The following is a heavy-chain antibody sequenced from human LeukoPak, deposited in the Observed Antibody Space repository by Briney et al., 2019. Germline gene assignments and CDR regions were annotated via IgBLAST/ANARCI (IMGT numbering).Heavy chain of an antibody. CDR3: AKDLPYYGSGSYYIN. CDR1: GFTFSSYA. CDR2: ISGSGGST. J-gene: IGHJ4*02. V-gene: IGHV3-23*01. D-gene: IGHD3-10*01. Sequence: LTGGSLRLSCAASGFTFSSYAMSWVRQAPGKGLEWVSAISGSGGSTYYADSVKGRFTISRDNSKNTLYLHMNSLRAEDTAVYYCAKDLPYYGSGSYYINWGQGTLVTVSS.